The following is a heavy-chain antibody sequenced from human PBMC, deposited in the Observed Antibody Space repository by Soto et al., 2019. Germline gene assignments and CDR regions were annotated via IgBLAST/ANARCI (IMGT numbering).Heavy chain of an antibody. CDR2: IYYTGST. CDR3: ARLTMIVVVGY. J-gene: IGHJ4*02. D-gene: IGHD3-22*01. V-gene: IGHV4-61*01. Sequence: SETLSLTCTVSGRSVSTSSYYWSWIRQPPGKGLGLIGYIYYTGSTNYNPSLKSRVTLSVDTSKNQFSLKLTSVTAADTAVYYCARLTMIVVVGYWGQGTPVTVS. CDR1: GRSVSTSSYY.